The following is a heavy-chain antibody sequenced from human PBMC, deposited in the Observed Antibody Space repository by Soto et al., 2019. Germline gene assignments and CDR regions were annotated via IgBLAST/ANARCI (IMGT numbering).Heavy chain of an antibody. CDR1: GGSVGSTYDY. CDR3: ARGGYSGRLYYFDY. CDR2: IYYSGRT. D-gene: IGHD2-15*01. J-gene: IGHJ4*02. V-gene: IGHV4-61*01. Sequence: SETLCLSWFVSGGSVGSTYDYWSWIRQPPGRGLEWIGYIYYSGRTDYKSSLKSRVTISLDPSKNQVSLKFNSVTAADTAVYYCARGGYSGRLYYFDYWGLGTLVTVSS.